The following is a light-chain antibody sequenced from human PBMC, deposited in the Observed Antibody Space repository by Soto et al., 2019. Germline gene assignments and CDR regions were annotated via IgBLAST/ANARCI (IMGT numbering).Light chain of an antibody. CDR3: AKWDDSLRVYV. Sequence: QSALPQPPSASGTPRQRVTISCSTTNSRSGSNYVYWYQQLPGAAPKLLIYRNDQRPSGVPDRFSASKSGTSASLAISGLRSEDEADYFCAKWDDSLRVYVFGSGTKVTVL. V-gene: IGLV1-47*01. CDR2: RND. CDR1: NSRSGSNY. J-gene: IGLJ1*01.